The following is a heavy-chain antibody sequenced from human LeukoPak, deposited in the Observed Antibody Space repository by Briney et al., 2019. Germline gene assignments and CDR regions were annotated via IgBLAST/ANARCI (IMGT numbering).Heavy chain of an antibody. CDR3: ARDLRDAYGEFDY. J-gene: IGHJ4*02. D-gene: IGHD3-10*01. CDR1: GFTFSSYE. Sequence: PGESLRLSCAASGFTFSSYEMNWVRQAPGKGLEWVSYISRSGSIVYYADSVKGRFIISRDNAKNSLYLQMNSLRAEDTAVYYCARDLRDAYGEFDYWGQGTLVTVSS. CDR2: ISRSGSIV. V-gene: IGHV3-48*03.